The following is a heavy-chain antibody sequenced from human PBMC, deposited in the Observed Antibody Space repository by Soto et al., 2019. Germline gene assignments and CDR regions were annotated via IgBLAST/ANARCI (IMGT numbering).Heavy chain of an antibody. CDR2: ISSNGGST. CDR3: AREYSGYDTYYFDY. J-gene: IGHJ4*02. Sequence: GGSLRLSCAASGFTFSSYAMHWVRQAPGKGLEYVSAISSNGGSTYYAKSVKSRFTISTDNSKNTLYLQMGSLRAEDMAVYYCAREYSGYDTYYFDYWGQGTLVTVSS. V-gene: IGHV3-64*01. CDR1: GFTFSSYA. D-gene: IGHD5-12*01.